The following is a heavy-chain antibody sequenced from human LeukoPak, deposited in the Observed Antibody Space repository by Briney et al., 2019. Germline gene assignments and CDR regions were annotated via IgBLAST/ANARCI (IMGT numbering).Heavy chain of an antibody. D-gene: IGHD3-22*01. CDR1: GGTFSSYA. Sequence: GASVKVSCKASGGTFSSYAISWVRQAPGQGLEWMGGIIPIFGTANYAQKFQGRVTITADASTSTAYMQLSSLRSEETAVYYCARDDSSGYSFLGYWGQGTLVTVSS. J-gene: IGHJ4*02. CDR2: IIPIFGTA. CDR3: ARDDSSGYSFLGY. V-gene: IGHV1-69*13.